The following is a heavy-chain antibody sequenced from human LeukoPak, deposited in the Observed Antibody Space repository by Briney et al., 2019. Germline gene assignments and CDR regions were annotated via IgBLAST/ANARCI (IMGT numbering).Heavy chain of an antibody. CDR2: IYSGGST. Sequence: GGSLRLSCAASGFTVSSNYMSWVRQAPGKGLEWVSVIYSGGSTYYADSVKGRFTISRDNSKNTLYLQMNSLRAEDTAVYYCATDRADTAMPGDAFDIWGQGTMVTVSS. D-gene: IGHD5-18*01. CDR1: GFTVSSNY. J-gene: IGHJ3*02. V-gene: IGHV3-66*01. CDR3: ATDRADTAMPGDAFDI.